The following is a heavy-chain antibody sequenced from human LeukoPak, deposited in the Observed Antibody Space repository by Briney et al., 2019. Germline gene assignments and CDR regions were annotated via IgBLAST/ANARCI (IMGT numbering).Heavy chain of an antibody. CDR1: SGSLSIYY. Sequence: SETLSLTCTVSSGSLSIYYGSWIRRSTGKGVEWIGFIYYCWNTKYNPSLKSRVTLLVDTSKNQFSLNLTSVTAADTAVYYCARAMSIAARLQTIFVYWGEGTLVTVSS. V-gene: IGHV4-59*08. J-gene: IGHJ4*02. D-gene: IGHD6-6*01. CDR2: IYYCWNT. CDR3: ARAMSIAARLQTIFVY.